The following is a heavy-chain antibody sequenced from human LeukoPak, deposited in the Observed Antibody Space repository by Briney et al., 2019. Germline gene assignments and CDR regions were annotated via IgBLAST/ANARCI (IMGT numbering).Heavy chain of an antibody. V-gene: IGHV1-2*02. D-gene: IGHD1-26*01. Sequence: ASVKVSCKASGYTFTGHYMHWVRHAPGQGLEWMGWINPHSGCTNYGQKFQGRVTMTRDTSISKAYMELSRLRSDDTAVYDFARNVVGATPLGKFDPWGQGTLVTVSS. CDR2: INPHSGCT. CDR1: GYTFTGHY. J-gene: IGHJ5*02. CDR3: ARNVVGATPLGKFDP.